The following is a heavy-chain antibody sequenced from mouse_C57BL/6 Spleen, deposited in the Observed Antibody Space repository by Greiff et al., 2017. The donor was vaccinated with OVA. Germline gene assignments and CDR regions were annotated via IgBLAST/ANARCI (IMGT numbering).Heavy chain of an antibody. V-gene: IGHV1-82*01. D-gene: IGHD1-1*01. CDR1: GYAFSSSW. CDR2: IYPGDGDT. CDR3: ARGYGSSSWFAY. Sequence: VKLVESGPELVKPGASVKISCKASGYAFSSSWMNWVKQRPGKGLEWIGRIYPGDGDTNYNEKFKSKATLTVDKSSSTAYMQLSSLTSEDSAVYYCARGYGSSSWFAYWGQGTLVTVSA. J-gene: IGHJ3*01.